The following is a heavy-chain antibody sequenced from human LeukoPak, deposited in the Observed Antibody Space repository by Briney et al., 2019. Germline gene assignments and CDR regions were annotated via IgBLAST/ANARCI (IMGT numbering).Heavy chain of an antibody. D-gene: IGHD5-24*01. CDR2: INPSGGNT. V-gene: IGHV1-46*01. CDR3: ARIRDGYTDAYDI. Sequence: GASVKVSCKASGYTFTNYYIHWVRQAPGQGLEWMGLINPSGGNTNYAQNFQGRVTMTRDTSASTVYMELSSLRSEDTAIYYCARIRDGYTDAYDIWGQGTVVTVPS. CDR1: GYTFTNYY. J-gene: IGHJ3*02.